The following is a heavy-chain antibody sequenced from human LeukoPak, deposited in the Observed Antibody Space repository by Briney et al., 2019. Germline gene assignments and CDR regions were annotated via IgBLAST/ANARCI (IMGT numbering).Heavy chain of an antibody. V-gene: IGHV1-2*02. D-gene: IGHD3-22*01. CDR3: ARGFLSSGYLDY. Sequence: ASAEVSCKASGYTFTGYYMHWVRQAPGQGLEWMGWINPNSGGTNYAQKFQGRVTMTRDTSISTAYMELSRLRSDDTAVYYCARGFLSSGYLDYWGQGTLVTVSS. CDR2: INPNSGGT. J-gene: IGHJ4*02. CDR1: GYTFTGYY.